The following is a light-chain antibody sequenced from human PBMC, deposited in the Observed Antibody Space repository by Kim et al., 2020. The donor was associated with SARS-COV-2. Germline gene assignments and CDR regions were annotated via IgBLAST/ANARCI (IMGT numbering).Light chain of an antibody. V-gene: IGKV2-28*01. CDR1: QSLLNSNGNNY. CDR2: LAS. CDR3: MQALQTPLT. Sequence: DIVMTQSPVSLPVTPGEPASVSCRSSQSLLNSNGNNYLDWYLQKPGQSPQLLIYLASSRASGVPDRFSGSGSGTDFTLKISRVEAEDFGVYYCMQALQTPLTVGGGTKVDIK. J-gene: IGKJ4*01.